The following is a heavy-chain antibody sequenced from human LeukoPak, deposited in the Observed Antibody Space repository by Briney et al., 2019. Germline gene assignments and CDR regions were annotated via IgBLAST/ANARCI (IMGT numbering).Heavy chain of an antibody. D-gene: IGHD3-10*01. CDR2: IYPGDSDT. Sequence: GESLKLSCKVSGYSFTSYWIAWVRQMPGKGLEWMGIIYPGDSDTRYSPSFQGQVTISADKSISTAYLQWSSLKASDTAMYYYARFHYYGSGSDNWFDPWGQGTPVTVSS. V-gene: IGHV5-51*01. J-gene: IGHJ5*02. CDR3: ARFHYYGSGSDNWFDP. CDR1: GYSFTSYW.